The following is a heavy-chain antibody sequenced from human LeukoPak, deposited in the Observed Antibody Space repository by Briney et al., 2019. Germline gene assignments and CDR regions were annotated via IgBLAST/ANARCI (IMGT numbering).Heavy chain of an antibody. V-gene: IGHV3-15*01. CDR2: IKSKTDGGTT. CDR3: TTDRWLLGDYYYYMDV. Sequence: PGGSLRLSCAASGFTFSNAWMSWVRQAPGKGLEWVGRIKSKTDGGTTDYAAPVKGRFTISRDDSKNTLYLQMNSLKTEDTAVYYCTTDRWLLGDYYYYMDVWGKGTTATVSS. CDR1: GFTFSNAW. D-gene: IGHD5-12*01. J-gene: IGHJ6*03.